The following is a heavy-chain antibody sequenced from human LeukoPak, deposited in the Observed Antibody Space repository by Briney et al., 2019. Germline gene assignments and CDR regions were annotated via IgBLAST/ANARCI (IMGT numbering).Heavy chain of an antibody. CDR1: GFTFSSYS. D-gene: IGHD3-10*01. Sequence: PGGSLRLSCAASGFTFSSYSMNWVRQAPGKGLEWVANIKQDGSEKYYVDSVKGRFTISRDNAKNSLYLQMNSLRAEYTAVYYCARAPYYGSGGVAFDIWGQGTMVTVSS. V-gene: IGHV3-7*01. CDR3: ARAPYYGSGGVAFDI. CDR2: IKQDGSEK. J-gene: IGHJ3*02.